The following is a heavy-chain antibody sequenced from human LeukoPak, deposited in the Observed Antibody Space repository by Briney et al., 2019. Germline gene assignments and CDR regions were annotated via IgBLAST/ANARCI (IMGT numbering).Heavy chain of an antibody. Sequence: GESLKISCRGSGYTFTKYWIGWVRQMPGKGLEWMGVIYPADSDTRDSPSFQGQVTISADKSISTAYLQWISLKASDTAMYYCARLRCSGGGCYPDAFDIWGQGTMVTVSS. J-gene: IGHJ3*02. CDR3: ARLRCSGGGCYPDAFDI. CDR2: IYPADSDT. D-gene: IGHD2-15*01. V-gene: IGHV5-51*01. CDR1: GYTFTKYW.